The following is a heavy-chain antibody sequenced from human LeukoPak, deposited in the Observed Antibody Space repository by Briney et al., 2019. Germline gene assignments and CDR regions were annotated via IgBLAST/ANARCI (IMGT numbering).Heavy chain of an antibody. CDR3: AKEVAVTGEPYFDY. Sequence: GGSLRLSCAASGFTFRTYAMSWVRQAPGKRLEWVSGISGGGDGTNYADSVKGRFTISRDNSKNMLYLQMNSLRAEDTAVYHCAKEVAVTGEPYFDYWGQGTLVTVSS. CDR2: ISGGGDGT. J-gene: IGHJ4*02. D-gene: IGHD1-20*01. V-gene: IGHV3-23*01. CDR1: GFTFRTYA.